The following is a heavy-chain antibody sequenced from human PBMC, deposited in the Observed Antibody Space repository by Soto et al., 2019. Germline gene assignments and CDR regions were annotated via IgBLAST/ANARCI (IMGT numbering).Heavy chain of an antibody. CDR3: ARENSDSSGYYYIDY. D-gene: IGHD3-22*01. J-gene: IGHJ4*02. CDR1: GGYLSSYY. Sequence: SETLSLTCTVAGGYLSSYYWSWLRPPPGKGLEWIGYIYYKGSTNYNPSLKSRVTISVDTSKNQFSLELSSVTAADTAVYYCARENSDSSGYYYIDYWGQGTLVTSPQ. V-gene: IGHV4-59*01. CDR2: IYYKGST.